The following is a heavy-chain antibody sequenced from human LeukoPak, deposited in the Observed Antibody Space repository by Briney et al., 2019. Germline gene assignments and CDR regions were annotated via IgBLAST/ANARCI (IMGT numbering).Heavy chain of an antibody. D-gene: IGHD6-19*01. J-gene: IGHJ4*02. CDR2: ISGSGGST. CDR3: AKGARKSNPGIAVAVASY. CDR1: GFTFSSYA. V-gene: IGHV3-23*01. Sequence: GGSLRLSCAASGFTFSSYAMSLVRQAPGKGLEWVSAISGSGGSTYYADSVKGRFTISRDNSKNTLYLQMNSLRAEDTAVYYCAKGARKSNPGIAVAVASYWGQGTLVTVSS.